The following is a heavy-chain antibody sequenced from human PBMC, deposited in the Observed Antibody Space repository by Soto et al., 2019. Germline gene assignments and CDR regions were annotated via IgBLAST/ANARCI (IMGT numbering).Heavy chain of an antibody. CDR3: AKRPLTAAGFDY. D-gene: IGHD6-13*01. J-gene: IGHJ4*02. V-gene: IGHV3-23*01. CDR1: GFTFSNYA. CDR2: ITGSGGGT. Sequence: PGGSLRLSCAASGFTFSNYAMTWVRQAPGKGLEWVSVITGSGGGTYFVDSVKGRFTISRDNSKNTVYLQMNSLRAEDTAVYYCAKRPLTAAGFDYGGQGTLVTVSS.